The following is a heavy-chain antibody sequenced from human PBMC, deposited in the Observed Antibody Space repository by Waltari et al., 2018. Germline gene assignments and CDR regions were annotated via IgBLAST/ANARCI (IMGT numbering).Heavy chain of an antibody. CDR1: GFTFSSDS. CDR2: ISSSISYI. Sequence: EVQLVESGGGLVKPGGSLRLSCAASGFTFSSDSMNWVRQAPGRGLEWVSSISSSISYIYYADSVKGRFTISRDNAKNSLYLQMNSLRAEYTAVYYCARDLGYSYGHIDYWGQGTLVTVSS. J-gene: IGHJ4*02. V-gene: IGHV3-21*01. CDR3: ARDLGYSYGHIDY. D-gene: IGHD5-18*01.